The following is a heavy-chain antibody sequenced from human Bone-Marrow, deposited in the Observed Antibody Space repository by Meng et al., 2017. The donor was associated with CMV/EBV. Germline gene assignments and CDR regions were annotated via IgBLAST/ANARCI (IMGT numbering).Heavy chain of an antibody. CDR3: IRTAFYFET. V-gene: IGHV3-74*01. CDR1: GFTFSTFW. CDR2: INTDGSTT. J-gene: IGHJ5*02. Sequence: LTPSCAASGFTFSTFWMDWLRQTPGKSLVWVSRINTDGSTTLYADSVKGRFTISRDNAKNMLFLQMNSLRVEDTAVYFCIRTAFYFETWGQGTLVTVSS. D-gene: IGHD2/OR15-2a*01.